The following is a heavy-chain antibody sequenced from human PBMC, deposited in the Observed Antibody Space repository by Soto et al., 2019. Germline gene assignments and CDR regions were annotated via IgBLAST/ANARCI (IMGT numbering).Heavy chain of an antibody. V-gene: IGHV1-69*06. D-gene: IGHD3-22*01. Sequence: QVQLVQSGAEVKKPGSSVKVSCKASGGTFSSYAISWVRQAPGQGLEWMGGIIPIFGTANYAQKFQGRVTITADKSTSRAYVELSSLRSEDTAVYYCASGKIVVVWLVPYGMDVWGQGTTVTVSS. J-gene: IGHJ6*02. CDR2: IIPIFGTA. CDR1: GGTFSSYA. CDR3: ASGKIVVVWLVPYGMDV.